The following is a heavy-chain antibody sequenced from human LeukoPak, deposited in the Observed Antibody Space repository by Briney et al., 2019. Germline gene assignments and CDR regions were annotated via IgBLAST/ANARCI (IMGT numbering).Heavy chain of an antibody. CDR3: ARESGNDYYYYYYMDV. J-gene: IGHJ6*03. CDR2: ISAYNGNT. Sequence: ASVKVSCKASGYTLTSYGISWVRQAPGQGLEWMGWISAYNGNTNYAQKLQGRVTMTTDTSTSTAYMELRSLRSDDTAVYYCARESGNDYYYYYYMDVWGKGTTVTVSS. V-gene: IGHV1-18*01. CDR1: GYTLTSYG. D-gene: IGHD3-10*01.